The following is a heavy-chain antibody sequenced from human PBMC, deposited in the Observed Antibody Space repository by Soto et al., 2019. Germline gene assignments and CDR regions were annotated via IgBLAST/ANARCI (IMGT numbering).Heavy chain of an antibody. CDR2: IIPIFGTA. J-gene: IGHJ5*02. CDR1: GGTFSSYA. D-gene: IGHD2-8*01. CDR3: ARPHYCTNGVCYSWFDP. Sequence: SVKVSCKASGGTFSSYAISWVRQAPGQGLEWMGGIIPIFGTANYAQKFQGRVTITADKSTSTAYMELSSLRSEDTAVYYCARPHYCTNGVCYSWFDPWGQGTLVTVSS. V-gene: IGHV1-69*06.